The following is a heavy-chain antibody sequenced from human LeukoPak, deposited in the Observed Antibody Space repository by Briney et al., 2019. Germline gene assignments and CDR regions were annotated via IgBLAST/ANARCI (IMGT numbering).Heavy chain of an antibody. CDR3: AKDLVPSGSSQYFDY. V-gene: IGHV3-23*01. J-gene: IGHJ4*02. CDR2: ISGSGPTT. CDR1: GFAFSNHA. Sequence: GGSLRLSCAASGFAFSNHAMSWVRQAPGKGLEWVSVISGSGPTTFYADSVKGRFTISRDNSKNTLYLQMNSLRAEDTAVYYCAKDLVPSGSSQYFDYWGQGTLVTVSS. D-gene: IGHD1-26*01.